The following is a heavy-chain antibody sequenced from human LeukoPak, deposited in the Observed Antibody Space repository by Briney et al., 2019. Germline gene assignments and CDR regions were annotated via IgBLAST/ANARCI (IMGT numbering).Heavy chain of an antibody. V-gene: IGHV4-59*08. D-gene: IGHD6-19*01. CDR3: ASGGSIAVAGLFDY. Sequence: SETLSLTCSVSDDSITMYYWTWIRQPPGKGLEWIGYVYHTGSTNFNPSLNGRVSISRDTTNNLFSLKLSSVTAADTAVYYCASGGSIAVAGLFDYWGQGTLVTVSS. CDR2: VYHTGST. J-gene: IGHJ4*02. CDR1: DDSITMYY.